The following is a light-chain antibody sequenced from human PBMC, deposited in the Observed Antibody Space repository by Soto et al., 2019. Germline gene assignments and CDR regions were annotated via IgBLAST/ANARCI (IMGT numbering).Light chain of an antibody. Sequence: DIQMTQSPFSLSTSVGDRVTITCRASHSINSYLNWYQQKPVNAPKLLIYDASSLQSGVTPRFSGSGVGTDLTITSSSMQLEDFVTYYCRQSLSTPPTFGVGTKVEIK. CDR2: DAS. CDR3: RQSLSTPPT. J-gene: IGKJ4*01. V-gene: IGKV1-39*01. CDR1: HSINSY.